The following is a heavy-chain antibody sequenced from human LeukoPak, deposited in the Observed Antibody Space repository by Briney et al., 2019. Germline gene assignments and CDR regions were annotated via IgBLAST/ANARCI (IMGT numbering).Heavy chain of an antibody. D-gene: IGHD1-26*01. Sequence: ASVKVSCKVSGYTLTELPMHWVRQAPGKGLEWIGGFDPEDGETIYAQKFQGRVTMTEDTSTDTAYMELSSLRSEDTAVYYCATGEIYSGSYSGDYWGQGTLVTVSS. CDR2: FDPEDGET. CDR1: GYTLTELP. CDR3: ATGEIYSGSYSGDY. V-gene: IGHV1-24*01. J-gene: IGHJ4*02.